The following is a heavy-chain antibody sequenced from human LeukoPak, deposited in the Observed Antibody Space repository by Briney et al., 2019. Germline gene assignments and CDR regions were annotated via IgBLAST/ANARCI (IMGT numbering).Heavy chain of an antibody. Sequence: VASVKVSCKASGYTFTSYDINWVRQATGQGLEWMGWMNPNSGNTGYAQKFQGRVTMTRNTSISTAYMELSSLRSEDTAVYYCARAPGKTYKGDFDYWGQGTLVTVSS. V-gene: IGHV1-8*01. J-gene: IGHJ4*02. CDR1: GYTFTSYD. CDR3: ARAPGKTYKGDFDY. CDR2: MNPNSGNT. D-gene: IGHD5-24*01.